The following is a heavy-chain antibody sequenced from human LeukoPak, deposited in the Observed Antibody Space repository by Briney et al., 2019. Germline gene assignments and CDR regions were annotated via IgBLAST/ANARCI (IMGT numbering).Heavy chain of an antibody. V-gene: IGHV3-48*01. CDR1: GFTFSSYA. D-gene: IGHD6-13*01. CDR3: ARAFYSSSWAPLGF. Sequence: GGSLRLSCAASGFTFSSYAMSWVRQAPGKGLEWVSYISSDSRNIYYADSVKGRFTISRDNAKNSLFLHMNSLRSEDTAVYYCARAFYSSSWAPLGFWGQGTLLTVSS. J-gene: IGHJ4*02. CDR2: ISSDSRNI.